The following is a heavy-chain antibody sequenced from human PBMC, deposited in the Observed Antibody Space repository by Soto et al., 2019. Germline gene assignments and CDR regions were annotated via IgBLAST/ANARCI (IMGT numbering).Heavy chain of an antibody. D-gene: IGHD3-10*01. CDR2: IYYSGST. J-gene: IGHJ6*03. Sequence: SETLSLTCTVSGGSISSSSYYWGWIRQPPGKGLEWIGSIYYSGSTYYNPSLKSRVTISVDTSKNQFSLKLSSVTAADTAVYYCARGEAVAYYYYYMDVWAKGTTVTGSS. CDR1: GGSISSSSYY. V-gene: IGHV4-39*01. CDR3: ARGEAVAYYYYYMDV.